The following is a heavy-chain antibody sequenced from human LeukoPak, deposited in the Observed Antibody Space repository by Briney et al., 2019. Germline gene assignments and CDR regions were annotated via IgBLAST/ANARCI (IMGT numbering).Heavy chain of an antibody. Sequence: SETLSLTCTISGGSISSYFWTWIRQPPGKGLEWIGYIYYSGSTNYNPSLKSRVTISLDTSKNQFSLKLSSVTAADTAVYYCARYRGAVAGNYFDYWGQGTLVTVSS. J-gene: IGHJ4*02. CDR1: GGSISSYF. D-gene: IGHD6-19*01. CDR3: ARYRGAVAGNYFDY. CDR2: IYYSGST. V-gene: IGHV4-59*08.